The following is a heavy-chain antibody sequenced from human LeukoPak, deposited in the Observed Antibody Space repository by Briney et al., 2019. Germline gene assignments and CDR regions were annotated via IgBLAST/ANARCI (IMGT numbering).Heavy chain of an antibody. CDR3: ARDGTPAFYYYMDV. Sequence: GASVKVSCKASGYTFTGYYMHWVRQAPGQGLEWMGIINPSGGSTNYAQKFQGRVTMTRDTSTSTVYMELSSLRFEDTAVYFCARDGTPAFYYYMDVWGKGTTVTISS. CDR1: GYTFTGYY. J-gene: IGHJ6*03. V-gene: IGHV1-46*01. CDR2: INPSGGST.